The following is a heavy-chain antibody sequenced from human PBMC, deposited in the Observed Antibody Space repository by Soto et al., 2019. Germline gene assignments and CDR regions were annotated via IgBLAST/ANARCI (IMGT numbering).Heavy chain of an antibody. J-gene: IGHJ4*02. V-gene: IGHV1-69*13. D-gene: IGHD6-19*01. CDR2: IIPLFGTA. Sequence: SVKVSCKTSGGTFSTYAIYWVRQAPGQGLEWMGAIIPLFGTADYAQKFQGRVTITADESTSTAYMGLSSLRSEDTAVYYCARPKGSYSSGYYYFDYWGQGTLVTVSS. CDR3: ARPKGSYSSGYYYFDY. CDR1: GGTFSTYA.